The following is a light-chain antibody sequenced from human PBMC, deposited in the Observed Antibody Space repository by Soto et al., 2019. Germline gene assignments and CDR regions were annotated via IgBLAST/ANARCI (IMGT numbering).Light chain of an antibody. Sequence: AIQLTQSPSSLSASVGDRVTITCRASQDISSSLAWYQQKAGKAPKLLIYGASILQSGVQSGFSGSGFGTDFTLTISSLRAEDFAIYFCQQTKSYPSTFGGGTRVEI. CDR1: QDISSS. CDR3: QQTKSYPST. V-gene: IGKV1-13*02. J-gene: IGKJ4*01. CDR2: GAS.